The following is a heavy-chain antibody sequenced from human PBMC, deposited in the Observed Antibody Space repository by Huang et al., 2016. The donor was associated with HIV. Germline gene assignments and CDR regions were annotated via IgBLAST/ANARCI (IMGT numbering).Heavy chain of an antibody. D-gene: IGHD4-4*01. J-gene: IGHJ3*02. CDR3: ARPVGLHTDDAFDI. Sequence: QAPGQGLEWMGIINPSGGSASFAQRFQGRVTMTRDTSTRTVYMELSSLRSEDTAVYYCARPVGLHTDDAFDIWGQGTMVTVSS. CDR2: INPSGGSA. V-gene: IGHV1-46*01.